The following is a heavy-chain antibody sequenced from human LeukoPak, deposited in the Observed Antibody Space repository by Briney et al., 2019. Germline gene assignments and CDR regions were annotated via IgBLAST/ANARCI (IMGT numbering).Heavy chain of an antibody. V-gene: IGHV1-69*05. J-gene: IGHJ4*02. CDR2: IIPIFGIA. Sequence: EASVTVSCKASGGTFSSYAISWVRQAPGQGLEWMGGIIPIFGIANYAQKFQGRVTITTDESTSTAYMELSSLRSEDTAVYYCALSSPYCSSTSCSHDYCGQGTLVTVSS. CDR1: GGTFSSYA. D-gene: IGHD2-2*01. CDR3: ALSSPYCSSTSCSHDY.